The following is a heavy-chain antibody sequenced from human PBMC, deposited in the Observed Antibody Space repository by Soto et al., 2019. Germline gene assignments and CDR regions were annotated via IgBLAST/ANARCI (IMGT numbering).Heavy chain of an antibody. V-gene: IGHV4-59*08. Sequence: PSETLSLTCTVSGGSISSFYWTWIRQPPGKGLEWVGLVYYSGTTNYNPSLRSRVTISVDTSKKQFSLKLSSVTAADTAVYYCASRGYRYGYFDYWGQGTLVTVSS. J-gene: IGHJ4*02. D-gene: IGHD5-18*01. CDR3: ASRGYRYGYFDY. CDR2: VYYSGTT. CDR1: GGSISSFY.